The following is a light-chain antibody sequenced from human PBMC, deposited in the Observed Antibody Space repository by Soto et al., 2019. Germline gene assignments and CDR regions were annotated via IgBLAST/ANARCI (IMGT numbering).Light chain of an antibody. CDR2: EVT. J-gene: IGLJ2*01. Sequence: QSALTQPPSASGSPGQSVTISCTGTSSDVGGYNYVSWYQHHPGKAPKLMIYEVTKRPSGVPDRFSGSKSGNTASLTVSGLQAEDETDYSCSSYPGSNGVIFGGVTKLTVL. CDR1: SSDVGGYNY. CDR3: SSYPGSNGVI. V-gene: IGLV2-8*01.